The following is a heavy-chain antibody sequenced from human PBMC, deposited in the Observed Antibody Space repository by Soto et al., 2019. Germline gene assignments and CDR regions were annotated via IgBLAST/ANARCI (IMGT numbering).Heavy chain of an antibody. CDR1: GYTFTGYY. CDR3: AREKGYCSSTSCYYYMDV. Sequence: GASVKVSCKAPGYTFTGYYMHWVRQAPGQGLEWMGWINPNSGGTNYAQKFQGWVTMTRDTSISTAYMELSRLRSDDTAVYYCAREKGYCSSTSCYYYMDVWGKGTTVTVSS. D-gene: IGHD2-2*01. V-gene: IGHV1-2*04. CDR2: INPNSGGT. J-gene: IGHJ6*03.